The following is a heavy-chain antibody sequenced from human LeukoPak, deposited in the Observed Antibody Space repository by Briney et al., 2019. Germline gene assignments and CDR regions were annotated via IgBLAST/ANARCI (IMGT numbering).Heavy chain of an antibody. Sequence: GGSLRLSCAASGFTFSSYDMNWDRQAPGKGLEWVSALSYSGGNTYYADSVEGRFTISRDNSKNTLYLQMNSLRAEDTAVYYCAKVTYDYVWGSYRSAYFDYWGQGTLVTVSS. D-gene: IGHD3-16*02. J-gene: IGHJ4*02. CDR1: GFTFSSYD. CDR3: AKVTYDYVWGSYRSAYFDY. V-gene: IGHV3-23*01. CDR2: LSYSGGNT.